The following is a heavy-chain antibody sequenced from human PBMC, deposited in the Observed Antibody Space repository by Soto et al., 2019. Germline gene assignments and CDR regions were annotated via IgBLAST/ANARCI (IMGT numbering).Heavy chain of an antibody. D-gene: IGHD2-2*01. V-gene: IGHV4-4*09. CDR1: GDSITSYN. CDR2: VYSSGST. CDR3: ARVPDR. J-gene: IGHJ5*02. Sequence: PSETLSLTCTVSGDSITSYNCNWLRQPPGKGLEWIGYVYSSGSTNYNPSLKSRVTISVDTSKNQFSLKLSSVTAADTAVYYCARVPDRWGQGTLVTVPS.